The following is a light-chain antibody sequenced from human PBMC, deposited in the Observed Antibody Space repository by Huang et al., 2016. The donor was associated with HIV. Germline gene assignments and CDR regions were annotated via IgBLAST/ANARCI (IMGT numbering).Light chain of an antibody. CDR2: DAS. V-gene: IGKV1-9*01. CDR1: QGISTS. CDR3: QQLRSYPLT. J-gene: IGKJ4*01. Sequence: IQLTQSPSSLSASIGDRVTITCRASQGISTSLAWYQQKPGKAPNLLIFDASSLRSGVPSRFSGSRSGTVFTLSISSLQPEDFVTYFCQQLRSYPLTFGGGTKVEIK.